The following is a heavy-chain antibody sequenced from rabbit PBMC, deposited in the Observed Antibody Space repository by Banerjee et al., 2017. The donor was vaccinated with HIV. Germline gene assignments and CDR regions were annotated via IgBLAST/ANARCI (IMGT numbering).Heavy chain of an antibody. J-gene: IGHJ4*01. CDR3: ARDWAGSKSYSYAYDLNW. V-gene: IGHV1S45*01. CDR2: INTSSGSC. Sequence: QEQLEESGGDLVKPEGSLTLTCTASGFSFSNGYVMCWVRQAPGKGLEWIACINTSSGSCGYASWAKGRVTIAKTSQTTVTLQMTTKAAADTATYFCARDWAGSKSYSYAYDLNWRGPGTLVT. D-gene: IGHD6-1*01. CDR1: GFSFSNGYV.